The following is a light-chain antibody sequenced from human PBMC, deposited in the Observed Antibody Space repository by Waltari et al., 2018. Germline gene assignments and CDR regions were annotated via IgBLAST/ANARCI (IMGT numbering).Light chain of an antibody. V-gene: IGLV2-14*01. CDR2: DVS. CDR3: NSYAGSSSWV. CDR1: SSDVGFYNY. J-gene: IGLJ3*02. Sequence: QSALTQPASVSGSPGQPITLSCTGTSSDVGFYNYVSWYQQHPGKAPKLMIYDVSERPSGVSNRFSGSKSGNTASLTISGLQAEDEADYYCNSYAGSSSWVFGGGTKLTVL.